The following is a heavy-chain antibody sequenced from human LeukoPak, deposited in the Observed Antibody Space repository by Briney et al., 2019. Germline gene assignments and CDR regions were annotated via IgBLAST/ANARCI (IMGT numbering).Heavy chain of an antibody. Sequence: PGGSLRLSCAASGFTFSSYWMHWVRQAPGEGLVWVSRINNGASSTSYADSVKGRFTISRDNAKNTVYLQMNSLRAGDTAVYYCASLVVTDNWAFDIWGQGTMVFVSS. CDR3: ASLVVTDNWAFDI. V-gene: IGHV3-74*01. J-gene: IGHJ3*02. D-gene: IGHD2-21*02. CDR1: GFTFSSYW. CDR2: INNGASST.